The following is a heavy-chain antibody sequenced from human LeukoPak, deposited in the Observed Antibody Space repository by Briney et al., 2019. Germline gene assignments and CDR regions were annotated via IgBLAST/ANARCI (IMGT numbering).Heavy chain of an antibody. CDR1: GFPFSSYW. CDR3: IRGTVGAPGNDY. J-gene: IGHJ4*02. Sequence: GGSLRLSCAASGFPFSSYWMHWVRQAPGKGLVWVSRIDTDGSFTSYADSVRGRFTISRDNAKNTLYLQMSSLRAEDTAVYYCIRGTVGAPGNDYWGQGTLVTVSS. V-gene: IGHV3-74*01. CDR2: IDTDGSFT. D-gene: IGHD1-26*01.